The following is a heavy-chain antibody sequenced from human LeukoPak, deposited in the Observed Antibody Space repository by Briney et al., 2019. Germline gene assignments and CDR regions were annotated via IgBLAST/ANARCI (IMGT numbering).Heavy chain of an antibody. J-gene: IGHJ4*02. Sequence: ASVKVSCKPSVYSFTRYYMHWVRQAPGQGPEWMGIVNPSTESTNYAQKFQGRVTMTRDTSTSTVYMELSSLRSEDTAVYYCARASSGNFFYYWGQGTLVTVSS. CDR1: VYSFTRYY. CDR3: ARASSGNFFYY. D-gene: IGHD3-3*01. V-gene: IGHV1-46*01. CDR2: VNPSTEST.